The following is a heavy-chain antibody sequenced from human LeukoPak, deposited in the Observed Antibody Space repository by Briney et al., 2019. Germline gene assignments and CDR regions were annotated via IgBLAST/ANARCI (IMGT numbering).Heavy chain of an antibody. CDR2: IYTSGST. D-gene: IGHD6-13*01. CDR1: GGSISSYY. CDR3: ARNRISAAGGYYYYMDV. J-gene: IGHJ6*03. Sequence: SETLSLTCTVSGGSISSYYWSWIRQPAGKGLEWIGRIYTSGSTNYNPSLKSRVTMSVDTSKNQFSLKLSSVTAADTAVYYCARNRISAAGGYYYYMDVWGKGTTVTVSS. V-gene: IGHV4-4*07.